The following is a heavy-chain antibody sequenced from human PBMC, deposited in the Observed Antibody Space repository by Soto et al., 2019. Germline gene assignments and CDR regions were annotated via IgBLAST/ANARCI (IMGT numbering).Heavy chain of an antibody. CDR2: ISWNSNII. J-gene: IGHJ4*02. CDR1: GFTFDDYA. Sequence: EVQLVESGGGLVQPGRSLRLSCAASGFTFDDYAMHWVRRVPGKGLEWVPGISWNSNIIGYADSVKGRFTISRDNAKNSLYLQMNSLRPEDTALYYCAKGGPDGFCSGGRCYFDYWGQGTLVTVSS. CDR3: AKGGPDGFCSGGRCYFDY. V-gene: IGHV3-9*01. D-gene: IGHD2-15*01.